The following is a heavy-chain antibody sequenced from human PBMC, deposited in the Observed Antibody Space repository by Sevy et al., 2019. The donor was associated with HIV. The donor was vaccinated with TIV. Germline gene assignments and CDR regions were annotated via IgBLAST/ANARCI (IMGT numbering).Heavy chain of an antibody. CDR3: ARDFTIFGVVSGIDY. V-gene: IGHV3-21*04. J-gene: IGHJ4*01. CDR2: ISDDSRYI. CDR1: GFNFRTYS. Sequence: GGSLRLSCAASGFNFRTYSMNWVRQAPGKGLEWLSSISDDSRYIYYSDSMKGRLTISRANSKNLLFLQMNNLRVEDTAIYYCARDFTIFGVVSGIDYWGQGNLVTVSS. D-gene: IGHD3-3*01.